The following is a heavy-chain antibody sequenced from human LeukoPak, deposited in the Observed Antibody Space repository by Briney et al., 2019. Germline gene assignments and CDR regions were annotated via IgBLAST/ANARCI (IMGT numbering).Heavy chain of an antibody. CDR2: VFYTGDT. CDR1: GASISSFY. Sequence: PSETLSLTCAVSGASISSFYWSWIRQPPGKGLEWIGYVFYTGDTNYNPSLKSRVTVSLDTFKSQVSLSLTSVTAADTAVYYCARGLTQTYYYGMGVWGQGTTVTVSS. J-gene: IGHJ6*02. CDR3: ARGLTQTYYYGMGV. V-gene: IGHV4-59*08.